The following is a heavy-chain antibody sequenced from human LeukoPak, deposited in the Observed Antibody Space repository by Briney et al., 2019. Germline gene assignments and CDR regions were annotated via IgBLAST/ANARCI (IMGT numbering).Heavy chain of an antibody. V-gene: IGHV4-34*01. CDR3: ASGGYCGDTSCYPNYFDP. J-gene: IGHJ5*02. CDR1: GGSFSGYY. D-gene: IGHD2-2*01. Sequence: SETLSLTCAVYGGSFSGYYWSWIRQPPGKGLEWIGEINHSGSTNYNPSLKSRVTISVDTSKNQFSLKLSSVTAADTAVYYCASGGYCGDTSCYPNYFDPWGQGTLVTVSS. CDR2: INHSGST.